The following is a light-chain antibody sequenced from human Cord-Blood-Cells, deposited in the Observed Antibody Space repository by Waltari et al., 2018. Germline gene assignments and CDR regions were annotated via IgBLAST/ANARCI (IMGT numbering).Light chain of an antibody. CDR3: QQSYSTPIFT. CDR2: AAS. Sequence: DIQMTQSPSSLSASVGERVTIPCRASQSISSYLNWYQQKPGNAPKLLIYAASSLQSGVPSRFSGSGSGTDFTLTISSLQPEDFATYYCQQSYSTPIFTFGPGTKVDIK. CDR1: QSISSY. V-gene: IGKV1-39*01. J-gene: IGKJ3*01.